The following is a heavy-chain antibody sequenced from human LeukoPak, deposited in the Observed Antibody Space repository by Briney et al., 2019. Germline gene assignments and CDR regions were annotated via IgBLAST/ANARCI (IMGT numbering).Heavy chain of an antibody. CDR3: ARVAAWDSSGYLFDY. CDR2: ISGSGGST. CDR1: GFTFSSYA. J-gene: IGHJ4*02. D-gene: IGHD3-22*01. V-gene: IGHV3-23*01. Sequence: PGGSLRLSCAASGFTFSSYAMSWVRQAPGKGLEWVSAISGSGGSTYYADSVKGRFTISRESAKNTLYLQMNSLRAEDTAVYYCARVAAWDSSGYLFDYWGQGTLVTVSS.